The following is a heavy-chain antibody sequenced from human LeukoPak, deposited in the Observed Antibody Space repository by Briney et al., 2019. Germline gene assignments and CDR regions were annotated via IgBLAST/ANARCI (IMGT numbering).Heavy chain of an antibody. J-gene: IGHJ4*02. Sequence: ASVKVSCKASGYTFTSYDINWVRQATGQGLEWMGWMNPNSGNTGYVQKFQGRVTMTRNTSISTAYMELSSLRSEDTAVYYCARVVHDSSGYPFDYWGQGTLVTVSS. V-gene: IGHV1-8*01. CDR1: GYTFTSYD. CDR2: MNPNSGNT. D-gene: IGHD3-22*01. CDR3: ARVVHDSSGYPFDY.